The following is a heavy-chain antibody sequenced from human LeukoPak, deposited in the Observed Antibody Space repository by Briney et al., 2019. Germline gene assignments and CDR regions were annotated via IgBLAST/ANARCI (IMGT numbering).Heavy chain of an antibody. CDR2: SHYSGST. CDR3: ARGWDYDFWSGPPFDY. D-gene: IGHD3-3*01. J-gene: IGHJ4*02. V-gene: IGHV4-59*01. Sequence: SETLSLSCTVSGGSISSYHWSWIRQPPGKVMEYIGESHYSGSTKYNPSLQSRVTISVDTSRNQFSLKLSSVTAADTAVYYCARGWDYDFWSGPPFDYWGQGTLVTVSS. CDR1: GGSISSYH.